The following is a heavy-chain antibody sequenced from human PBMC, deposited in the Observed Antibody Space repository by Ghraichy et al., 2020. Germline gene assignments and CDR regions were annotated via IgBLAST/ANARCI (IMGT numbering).Heavy chain of an antibody. J-gene: IGHJ5*02. V-gene: IGHV4-4*02. CDR3: ARDQGIAAAGWFDP. CDR2: IYHSGST. Sequence: SETLSLTCAVSGGSISSSNWWSWVRQPPGKGLEWIGEIYHSGSTNYNPSLKSRVTISVDKSKNQFSLKLSSVTAADTAVYYCARDQGIAAAGWFDPWGQGTLVTVSS. D-gene: IGHD6-13*01. CDR1: GGSISSSNW.